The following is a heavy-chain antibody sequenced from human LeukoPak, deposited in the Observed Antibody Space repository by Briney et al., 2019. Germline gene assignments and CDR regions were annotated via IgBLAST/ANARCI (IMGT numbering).Heavy chain of an antibody. CDR2: ISYDGTNK. CDR1: ELILSNYA. CDR3: ARDPGLGYRSGWYQDYFDY. J-gene: IGHJ4*02. Sequence: GGSLRLSCEPSELILSNYALHWVRQVPGVGLEWVAVISYDGTNKYYADSVKGRFTISRDNSKNTLYLQMNSLTGDDTAVFYCARDPGLGYRSGWYQDYFDYWGQGTLVTVSS. D-gene: IGHD6-19*01. V-gene: IGHV3-30-3*01.